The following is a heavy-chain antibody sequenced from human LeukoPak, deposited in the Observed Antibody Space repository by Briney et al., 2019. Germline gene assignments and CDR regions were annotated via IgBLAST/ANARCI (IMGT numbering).Heavy chain of an antibody. Sequence: PSETLSLTCTVSGGSISSYYWSWIRQPPGKGLEWIGYTYYSGSTNYNPSLKSRVTISVDTSKNQFSLKLSSVTAADTAVYYCARVFSSGWYGSPGMDVWGKGTTVTVSS. J-gene: IGHJ6*04. CDR2: TYYSGST. CDR3: ARVFSSGWYGSPGMDV. CDR1: GGSISSYY. V-gene: IGHV4-59*01. D-gene: IGHD6-19*01.